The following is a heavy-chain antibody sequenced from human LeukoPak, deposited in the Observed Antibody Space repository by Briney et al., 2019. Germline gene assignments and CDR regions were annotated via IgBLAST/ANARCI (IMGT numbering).Heavy chain of an antibody. V-gene: IGHV1-24*01. Sequence: GASVKVSCKVTGYTLTKLSMHWVRQAPGKGREWRGGFDPEDGETIYAQKFQRRVSMTEDTSTDTAYMELSSLRSEDTAVYYCATINMVRGGGYFDPWGQGTLVTVSS. CDR3: ATINMVRGGGYFDP. CDR1: GYTLTKLS. D-gene: IGHD3-10*01. CDR2: FDPEDGET. J-gene: IGHJ5*02.